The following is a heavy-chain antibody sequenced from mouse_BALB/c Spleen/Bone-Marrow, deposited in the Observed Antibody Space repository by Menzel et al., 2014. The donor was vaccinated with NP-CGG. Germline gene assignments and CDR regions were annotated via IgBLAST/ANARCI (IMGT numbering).Heavy chain of an antibody. Sequence: LEESGPELVKPGASVKMSCTASGFTFTDYVINWVKQRTGQGLEWIGEIYPGSGDTYYNEKFKAKATLTADKSSNTVHMRLSSLTSEDSVVYFCARSRVPYFALDYWGQGTSVTVSS. CDR1: GFTFTDYV. CDR2: IYPGSGDT. J-gene: IGHJ4*01. CDR3: ARSRVPYFALDY. V-gene: IGHV1-77*01.